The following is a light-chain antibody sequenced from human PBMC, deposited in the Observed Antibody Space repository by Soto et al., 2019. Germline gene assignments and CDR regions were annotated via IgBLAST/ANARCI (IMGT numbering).Light chain of an antibody. CDR3: QQYNNWPLT. CDR2: GAS. Sequence: EIVMTPSPATLSVSPGERATLSCRASQSVSSNLAWYQQKPGQAPRLLIYGASTRATGIPARFSGSGSGTEFTLTISSLQSEDFAFYYCQQYNNWPLTFGGGTKVDIK. V-gene: IGKV3-15*01. J-gene: IGKJ4*01. CDR1: QSVSSN.